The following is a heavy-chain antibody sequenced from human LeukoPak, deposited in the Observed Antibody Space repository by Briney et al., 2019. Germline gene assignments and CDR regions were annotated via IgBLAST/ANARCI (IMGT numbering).Heavy chain of an antibody. CDR2: ISAYNGNT. CDR1: GYTFTSYG. J-gene: IGHJ6*03. Sequence: ASVKVSCKASGYTFTSYGISWVRQAPGQGLEWMGWISAYNGNTNYAQKLQGRVTMTADTSTSTAYMELRSLRSDDTAVYYCARRMYYYYYMDVWGKGTMVTVSS. CDR3: ARRMYYYYYMDV. V-gene: IGHV1-18*01.